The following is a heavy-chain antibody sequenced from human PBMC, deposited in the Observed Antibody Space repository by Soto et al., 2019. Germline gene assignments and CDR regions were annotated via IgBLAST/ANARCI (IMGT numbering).Heavy chain of an antibody. CDR1: GFIFNKIG. D-gene: IGHD1-7*01. V-gene: IGHV3-33*01. J-gene: IGHJ4*02. Sequence: QVHLVESGGGVVQPGRSLRLSCAASGFIFNKIGMHWVRQAPGKGLEWVALIWFDGKRKYYADSVKGRFTVSRDNSNNTVFLQMDSLRANDTAVYFCARGTSPFNFDYWGRGTLVTVSS. CDR3: ARGTSPFNFDY. CDR2: IWFDGKRK.